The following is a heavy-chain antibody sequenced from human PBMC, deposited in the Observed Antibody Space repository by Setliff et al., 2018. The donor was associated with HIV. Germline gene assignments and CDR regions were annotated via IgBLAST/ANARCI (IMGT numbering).Heavy chain of an antibody. CDR3: AREYRNRNYYYYMDV. CDR2: VYSSGST. D-gene: IGHD1-1*01. CDR1: GASISSSSYY. J-gene: IGHJ6*03. V-gene: IGHV4-39*07. Sequence: SETLSLTCTVSGASISSSSYYWGWIRQPPGKGLEWIGSVYSSGSTYYNPSLKSRVTISVDTSKNQFSLKLSSVTAADTAVYYCAREYRNRNYYYYMDVWGKGTTVTVSS.